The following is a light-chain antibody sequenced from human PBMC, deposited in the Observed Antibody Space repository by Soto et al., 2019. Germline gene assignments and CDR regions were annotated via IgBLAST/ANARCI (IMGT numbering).Light chain of an antibody. V-gene: IGKV3-15*01. J-gene: IGKJ1*01. CDR3: QQYSIWRT. CDR1: QSVGSD. Sequence: EIVMTQSPATLSVSPGERATLSCRASQSVGSDLACYQQKPGQAPRLLIYGASTRATGIPARFSGSGSGTEFTLTISGLQSEDFAVYYCQQYSIWRTFGQGTKVDI. CDR2: GAS.